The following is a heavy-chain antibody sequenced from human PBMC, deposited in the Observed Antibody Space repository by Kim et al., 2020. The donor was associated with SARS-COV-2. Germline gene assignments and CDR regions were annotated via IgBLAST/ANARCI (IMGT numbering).Heavy chain of an antibody. CDR3: ARGDIVVVPAVYIVQNYYYGMDV. J-gene: IGHJ6*02. Sequence: SVKVSCKASGGTFSSYAISWVRQAPGQGLEWMGGIIPIFGTANYAQKFQGRVTITADESTSTAYMELSSLRSEDTAVYYCARGDIVVVPAVYIVQNYYYGMDVWGQGTTVTVSS. D-gene: IGHD2-2*01. CDR1: GGTFSSYA. V-gene: IGHV1-69*13. CDR2: IIPIFGTA.